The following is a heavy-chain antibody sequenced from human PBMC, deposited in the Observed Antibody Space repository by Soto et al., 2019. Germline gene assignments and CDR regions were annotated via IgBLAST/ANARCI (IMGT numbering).Heavy chain of an antibody. Sequence: GASVKVSCKASGYTFTSYDINWVRQATGQGLEGMGWMNPNSGNTGYAQKFQGRVTMTRNTSISTAYMELSSLRSEDTAVYYCARGLPPYIAVAGDYYYYMDVWGKGTTVTVSS. CDR2: MNPNSGNT. CDR3: ARGLPPYIAVAGDYYYYMDV. J-gene: IGHJ6*03. CDR1: GYTFTSYD. D-gene: IGHD6-19*01. V-gene: IGHV1-8*01.